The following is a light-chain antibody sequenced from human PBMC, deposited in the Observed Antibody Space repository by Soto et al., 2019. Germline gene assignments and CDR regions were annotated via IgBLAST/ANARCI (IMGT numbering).Light chain of an antibody. CDR3: QSYDSSLSAVV. J-gene: IGLJ2*01. CDR1: SSNIGAGYD. V-gene: IGLV1-40*01. Sequence: QSVLTQPPSVSGAPGQRVTISCTGSSSNIGAGYDVHWYQQLPGTAPKLLIYGNSKRPSGVPDRFSGSKSGTSASLAITGLQAEDEADYYCQSYDSSLSAVVVGGGTKLTVL. CDR2: GNS.